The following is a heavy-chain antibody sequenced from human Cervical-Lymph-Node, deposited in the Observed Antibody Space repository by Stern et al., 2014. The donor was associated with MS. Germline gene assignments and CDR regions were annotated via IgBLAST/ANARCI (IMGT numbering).Heavy chain of an antibody. CDR1: GYIFTNYG. V-gene: IGHV1-18*01. J-gene: IGHJ4*02. D-gene: IGHD3-16*02. Sequence: QVQLVQSGAEVKKPGASVKVSCKVSGYIFTNYGITWVRQAPGQGLEWMGWVSTYNGKTNYAQKFQGRVTMTTDTSTNTAYMELRSLISDDTAVYYCARTLYDNVWGTFRQMDYWGQGTLLTVSS. CDR2: VSTYNGKT. CDR3: ARTLYDNVWGTFRQMDY.